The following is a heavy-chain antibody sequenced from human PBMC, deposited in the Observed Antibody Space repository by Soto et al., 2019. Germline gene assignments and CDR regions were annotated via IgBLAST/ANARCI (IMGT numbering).Heavy chain of an antibody. V-gene: IGHV4-34*01. CDR1: GGSFRGYY. D-gene: IGHD4-17*01. Sequence: SETLSLTCAVYGGSFRGYYWSWIRQPPGKGLEWIGEINHSGSTNYNPSLKSRVTISVDTSKNQFSLKLSSVTAADTAVYYCARGLGTMTTVTTVARWFDPWGQGTLVTVS. CDR3: ARGLGTMTTVTTVARWFDP. J-gene: IGHJ5*02. CDR2: INHSGST.